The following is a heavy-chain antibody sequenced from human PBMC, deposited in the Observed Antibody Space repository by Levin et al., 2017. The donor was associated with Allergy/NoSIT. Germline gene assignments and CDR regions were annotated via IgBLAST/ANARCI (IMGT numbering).Heavy chain of an antibody. J-gene: IGHJ6*02. CDR3: ATRFYYYGMDV. CDR2: IYTSGST. Sequence: SQTLSLTCTVSGGSISSYYWSWIRQPAGKGLEWIGRIYTSGSTNYNPSLKSRVTMSVDTSKNQFSLKLSSVTAADTAVYYCATRFYYYGMDVWGQGTTVTVSS. D-gene: IGHD3-3*01. CDR1: GGSISSYY. V-gene: IGHV4-4*07.